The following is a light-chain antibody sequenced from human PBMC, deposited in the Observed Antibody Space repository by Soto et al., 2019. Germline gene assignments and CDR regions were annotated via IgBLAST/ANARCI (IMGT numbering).Light chain of an antibody. CDR2: GAS. CDR3: QQYYSTPCT. V-gene: IGKV3D-15*01. J-gene: IGKJ4*01. CDR1: QSVSSN. Sequence: EIVMTQSPATLSVSPGERATLSCRASQSVSSNLAWYQQKPGQAPRLLIYGASTRATGIPARFSGSGSGTDFTLAISSLQAEDVAVYYCQQYYSTPCTFGGGTKVDIK.